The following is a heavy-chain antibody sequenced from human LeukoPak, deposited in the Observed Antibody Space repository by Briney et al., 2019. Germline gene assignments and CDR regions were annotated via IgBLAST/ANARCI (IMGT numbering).Heavy chain of an antibody. Sequence: TGGSLRLSCAASTFTFSGYGMNWVRQAPGKGLEWVSYISETSSHTYYADSVKGRFTISRDNAKNSLYLQMNSLRAEDTAIYYCARDRAVKARIGGMDVWGQGTTVIVSS. CDR1: TFTFSGYG. CDR2: ISETSSHT. D-gene: IGHD5-12*01. CDR3: ARDRAVKARIGGMDV. J-gene: IGHJ6*02. V-gene: IGHV3-21*06.